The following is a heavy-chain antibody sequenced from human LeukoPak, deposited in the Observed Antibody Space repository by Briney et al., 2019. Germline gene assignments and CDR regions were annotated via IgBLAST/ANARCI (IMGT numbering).Heavy chain of an antibody. CDR1: GYTFTSYA. CDR3: ARVSKPGYSQDAFDI. Sequence: SVKVSCKASGYTFTSYAISWVRQAPGQGLEWMGGIIPIFGTANYAQKFQGRVTITADKSTSTAYMELSSLRSEDTAVYYCARVSKPGYSQDAFDIWGQGTMVTVSS. CDR2: IIPIFGTA. V-gene: IGHV1-69*06. D-gene: IGHD5-18*01. J-gene: IGHJ3*02.